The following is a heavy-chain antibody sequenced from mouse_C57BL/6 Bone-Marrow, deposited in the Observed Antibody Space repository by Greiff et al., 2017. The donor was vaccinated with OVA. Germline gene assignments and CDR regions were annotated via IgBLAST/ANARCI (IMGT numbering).Heavy chain of an antibody. D-gene: IGHD1-1*01. Sequence: EVMLVESVAELVRPGASVKLSCTASGFNIKNTYMHWVKQRPEQGLEWIGRIDPANGNTKYAPKFQGKATITADTSSNTAYLQLSSLTSEDTAIYYCAFTTVVTPYWYFDVWGTGTTVTVSS. J-gene: IGHJ1*03. CDR2: IDPANGNT. CDR3: AFTTVVTPYWYFDV. V-gene: IGHV14-3*01. CDR1: GFNIKNTY.